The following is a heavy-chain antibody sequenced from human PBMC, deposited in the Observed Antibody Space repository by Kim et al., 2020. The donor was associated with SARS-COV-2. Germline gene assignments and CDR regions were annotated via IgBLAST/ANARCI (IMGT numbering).Heavy chain of an antibody. CDR2: INHSGST. V-gene: IGHV4-34*01. D-gene: IGHD2-2*01. CDR1: GGSFSGYY. Sequence: SETLSLTCAVYGGSFSGYYWSWIRQPPGKGLEWIGEINHSGSTNYNPSLKSRVTISVDTSKNQFSLKLRSVTAADTAVYYCARASSIVVVPAAPVRYYYHGMDVWGQGKTVTVSS. J-gene: IGHJ6*02. CDR3: ARASSIVVVPAAPVRYYYHGMDV.